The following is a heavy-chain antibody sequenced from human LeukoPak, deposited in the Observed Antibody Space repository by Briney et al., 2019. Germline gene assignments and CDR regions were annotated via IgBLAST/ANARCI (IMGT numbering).Heavy chain of an antibody. CDR2: ISGRGDTT. CDR3: AKDGGIAAAGTCSWYYGMDV. J-gene: IGHJ6*04. D-gene: IGHD6-13*01. V-gene: IGHV3-23*01. Sequence: GGSLRLLCAACGFTFNSYAMSWVRPAPGKGREGVSAISGRGDTTYYADPEKGRFTISRDSSKNTLYLQMNSMRAEDTAAYYCAKDGGIAAAGTCSWYYGMDVWGKGTTVTVSS. CDR1: GFTFNSYA.